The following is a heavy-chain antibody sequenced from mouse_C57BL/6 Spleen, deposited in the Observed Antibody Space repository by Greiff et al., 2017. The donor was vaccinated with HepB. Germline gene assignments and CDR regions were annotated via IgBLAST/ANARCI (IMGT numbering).Heavy chain of an antibody. V-gene: IGHV1-64*01. D-gene: IGHD3-1*01. Sequence: QVQLQQPGAELVKPGASVKLSCKASGYTFTSYWMHWVKQRPGQGLEWIGMIHPNSGSTNYNEKFKSKATLTVDKSPSTAYMQISSLTYDDSAVYYFERQARTDYWGQVTTLSVSS. CDR1: GYTFTSYW. J-gene: IGHJ2*01. CDR2: IHPNSGST. CDR3: ERQARTDY.